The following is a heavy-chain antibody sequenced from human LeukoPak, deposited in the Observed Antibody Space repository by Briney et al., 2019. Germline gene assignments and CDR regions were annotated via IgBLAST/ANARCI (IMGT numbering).Heavy chain of an antibody. CDR3: ASIAGTYYDFWSGMEKPYYYMDV. V-gene: IGHV3-21*01. Sequence: GGSLRLSCAASGFTFSSYSMNWVRQAPGKGLEWVSSISSSSSYIYYADSVKGRFTIPRDNAKNSLYLQMNSLRAEDTAVYYCASIAGTYYDFWSGMEKPYYYMDVWGKGTTVTVSS. J-gene: IGHJ6*03. D-gene: IGHD3-3*01. CDR1: GFTFSSYS. CDR2: ISSSSSYI.